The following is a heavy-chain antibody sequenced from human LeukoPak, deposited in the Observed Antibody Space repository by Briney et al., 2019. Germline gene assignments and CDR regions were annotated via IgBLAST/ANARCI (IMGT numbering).Heavy chain of an antibody. CDR3: TTDRGTGTPGY. CDR2: IKSKTDGGTT. J-gene: IGHJ4*02. D-gene: IGHD1-7*01. Sequence: PGGSLRLSCAASGFTFSNAWMSWVRKAPGQGLEWVGRIKSKTDGGTTDYAAPVKGRFTISRDDSKNTLYLQMNSLKTEDTAVYYCTTDRGTGTPGYWGQGTLVTVSS. V-gene: IGHV3-15*01. CDR1: GFTFSNAW.